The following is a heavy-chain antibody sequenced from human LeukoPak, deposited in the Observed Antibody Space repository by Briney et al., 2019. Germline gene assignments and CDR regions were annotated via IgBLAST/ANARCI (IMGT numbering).Heavy chain of an antibody. J-gene: IGHJ4*02. V-gene: IGHV3-30-3*01. Sequence: PGGSLRLSCAASGFTFSNYPMHWVRQAPGKGLEWVAVISFDRSNKYYADSVKGRFTISRDNSKNTLYLQMNSLRAEDTAVYYCARGEYYDILTGYYKKGYYFDYWGQGTLVTVSS. CDR2: ISFDRSNK. CDR1: GFTFSNYP. D-gene: IGHD3-9*01. CDR3: ARGEYYDILTGYYKKGYYFDY.